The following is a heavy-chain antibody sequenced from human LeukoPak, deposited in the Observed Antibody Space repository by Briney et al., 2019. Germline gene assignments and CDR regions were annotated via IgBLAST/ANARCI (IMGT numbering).Heavy chain of an antibody. CDR1: GFTFSSYG. J-gene: IGHJ6*02. V-gene: IGHV3-33*06. D-gene: IGHD1-26*01. Sequence: PGRSLRLCCSASGFTFSSYGMHWVRQAPGKGLEWVAVIWYDGSNKYYADSVKGRFTISRDNSKNTLYLQMNSLRAEDTTVYYCAKKTSRIVGASYGMDVWGQGTTVTVSS. CDR2: IWYDGSNK. CDR3: AKKTSRIVGASYGMDV.